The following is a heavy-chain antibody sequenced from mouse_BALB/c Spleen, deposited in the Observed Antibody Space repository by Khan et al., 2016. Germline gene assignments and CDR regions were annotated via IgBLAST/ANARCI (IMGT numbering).Heavy chain of an antibody. D-gene: IGHD1-2*01. CDR1: GISITTGNYR. CDR3: ARDHYYGYWFAY. J-gene: IGHJ3*01. V-gene: IGHV3-5*02. CDR2: INYSGTI. Sequence: EVQLQESGPGLVKPSQTVSLTCTVTGISITTGNYRWSWIRQFPGNKLEWIGFINYSGTITYNPSLTSRTTITRDTSKNKFFLEMNSLTAEDTATYYCARDHYYGYWFAYWGQGTLVTVSA.